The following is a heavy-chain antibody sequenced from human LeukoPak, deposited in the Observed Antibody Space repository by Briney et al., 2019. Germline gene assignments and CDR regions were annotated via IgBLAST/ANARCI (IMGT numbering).Heavy chain of an antibody. J-gene: IGHJ4*02. V-gene: IGHV3-48*02. CDR2: IDGSGDTI. Sequence: GESLRLSCAASGFTFSDYSMNWVRQAPGKGLEWVSYIDGSGDTIYCADSVKGRFTISRDNAKNSLDLQMNSLRDEDTAVYYCSRRFDCWGQGTLVTVSS. CDR1: GFTFSDYS. CDR3: SRRFDC.